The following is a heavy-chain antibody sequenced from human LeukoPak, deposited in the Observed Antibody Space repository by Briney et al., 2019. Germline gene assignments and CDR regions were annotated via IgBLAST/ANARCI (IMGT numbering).Heavy chain of an antibody. D-gene: IGHD2-2*01. CDR2: IKQDGSEK. Sequence: GGSLRLSCAASGFTFSSYWMSWVRQAPGKGLEWVANIKQDGSEKYYVDSVKGRFTISRDNAKNSLYLQMNSLRAEDTAVYYCATASHIHPADFDCWGQGTMVTVSS. CDR3: ATASHIHPADFDC. J-gene: IGHJ4*02. CDR1: GFTFSSYW. V-gene: IGHV3-7*01.